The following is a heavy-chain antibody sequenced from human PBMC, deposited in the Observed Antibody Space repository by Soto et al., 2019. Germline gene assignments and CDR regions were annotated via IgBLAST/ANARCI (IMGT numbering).Heavy chain of an antibody. CDR3: ASRIAAAEPDWFDP. D-gene: IGHD6-13*01. CDR2: ISSHSSTL. V-gene: IGHV3-48*01. Sequence: GGSLRLSCAASGFTFSSYSMNWVRQAPGKGLEWISYISSHSSTLYYADSVKGRFTISRDNAGNSLYLQMNSLRAEDTAVYYCASRIAAAEPDWFDPWGQGTLVTVSS. CDR1: GFTFSSYS. J-gene: IGHJ5*02.